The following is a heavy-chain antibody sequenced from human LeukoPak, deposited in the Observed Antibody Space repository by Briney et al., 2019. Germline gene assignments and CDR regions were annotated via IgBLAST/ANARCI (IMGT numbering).Heavy chain of an antibody. CDR3: ARRSAAKDAFDI. J-gene: IGHJ3*02. CDR2: FDPEDGET. Sequence: ASVKVSCKVSGYTLTELSMHWVRQAPGKGLEWMGGFDPEDGETIYAQKFQGRVTMTEDTSTDTAYMELSSLRAEDTAVYYCARRSAAKDAFDIWGQGTKVTVSS. D-gene: IGHD6-25*01. V-gene: IGHV1-24*01. CDR1: GYTLTELS.